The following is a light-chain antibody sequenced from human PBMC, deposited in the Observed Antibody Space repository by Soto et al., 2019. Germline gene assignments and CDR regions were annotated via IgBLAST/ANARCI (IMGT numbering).Light chain of an antibody. CDR2: AVR. V-gene: IGLV2-11*01. J-gene: IGLJ3*02. CDR3: FSYTANDNWV. CDR1: NSDVGRYNS. Sequence: QSALTQPHSVSRSPGQSVTISCTGTNSDVGRYNSVSWYQQLPGKAPQLIISAVRQRPSGVPDRFSGSKSGNTASLTISGLQTDDEADYFCFSYTANDNWVFGGGTKVTVL.